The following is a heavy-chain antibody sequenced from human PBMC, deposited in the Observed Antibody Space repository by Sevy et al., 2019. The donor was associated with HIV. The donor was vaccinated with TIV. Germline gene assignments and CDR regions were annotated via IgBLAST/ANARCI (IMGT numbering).Heavy chain of an antibody. CDR1: GFTFSEYY. V-gene: IGHV3-11*01. D-gene: IGHD4-17*01. J-gene: IGHJ6*02. Sequence: GGSLRLSCAASGFTFSEYYMSWIRQAPGKGLEWLSYISGSDGTPYYADSVKGRFTVSRDNAKNSLYLQMNSLRAEDTAVYYCARDHVKDGDLGDYYYFAMDVWGQGTTVTVSS. CDR2: ISGSDGTP. CDR3: ARDHVKDGDLGDYYYFAMDV.